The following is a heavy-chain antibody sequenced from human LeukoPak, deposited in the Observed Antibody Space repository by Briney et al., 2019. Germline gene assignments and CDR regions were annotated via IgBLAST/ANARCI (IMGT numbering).Heavy chain of an antibody. Sequence: GASVKVSCKASGYTFTSYGIIWVRQAPGQGLEWMGWISAYNGNTNYAQKLQGRVTMTTDTSTSTAYMELRSLRSDDTAVYYCARVPDPPLITMVRGVNFDYWGQGTLVTVSS. CDR3: ARVPDPPLITMVRGVNFDY. V-gene: IGHV1-18*01. D-gene: IGHD3-10*01. J-gene: IGHJ4*02. CDR1: GYTFTSYG. CDR2: ISAYNGNT.